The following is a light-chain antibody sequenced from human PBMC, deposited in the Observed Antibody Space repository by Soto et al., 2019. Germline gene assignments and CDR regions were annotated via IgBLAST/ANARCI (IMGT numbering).Light chain of an antibody. CDR2: DAS. V-gene: IGKV1-5*01. Sequence: DIQMTQSPSTLSASVGDRVTITCLASQSISSWLAWYQQKPGKAPKLLIYDASSLESGVPSRFSGSGSGTEFTHTISSLQPDDFATYYCQQYNSYPYTFGQGTKLDIK. CDR3: QQYNSYPYT. J-gene: IGKJ2*01. CDR1: QSISSW.